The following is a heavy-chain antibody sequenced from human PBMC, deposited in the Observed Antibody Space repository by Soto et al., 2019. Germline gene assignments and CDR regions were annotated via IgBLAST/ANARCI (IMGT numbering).Heavy chain of an antibody. J-gene: IGHJ6*02. D-gene: IGHD3-3*01. CDR1: GFTFSSYE. CDR3: ARSNGGGDVGGITVFGVVSYFYYCMDV. V-gene: IGHV3-48*03. Sequence: PGGSLRLSCAASGFTFSSYEMNWVRQAPGKGLEWVSYISSSGSTIYYADSVKGRFTISRDNAKNSLYLQMNSLKAEDTAVYYCARSNGGGDVGGITVFGVVSYFYYCMDVWGQGTTVTVSS. CDR2: ISSSGSTI.